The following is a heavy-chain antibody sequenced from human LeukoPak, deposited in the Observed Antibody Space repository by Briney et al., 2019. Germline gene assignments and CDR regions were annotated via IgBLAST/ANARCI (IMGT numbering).Heavy chain of an antibody. J-gene: IGHJ4*02. Sequence: PSETLSLTCTVSGGSISSSSYYWGWIRQPPGKGLEWIGSIYYSGSTYYNPSLKSRVTISVDTSKNQFSLKLSSVTAADTAVYYCARGRDSYNSLFDYWGQGTLVTVSS. CDR2: IYYSGST. V-gene: IGHV4-39*01. CDR1: GGSISSSSYY. CDR3: ARGRDSYNSLFDY. D-gene: IGHD5-24*01.